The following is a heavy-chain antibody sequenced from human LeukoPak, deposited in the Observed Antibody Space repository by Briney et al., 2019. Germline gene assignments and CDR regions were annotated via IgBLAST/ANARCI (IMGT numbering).Heavy chain of an antibody. D-gene: IGHD4-17*01. V-gene: IGHV1-69*05. Sequence: GASVKVSCKASGGTFSSYAISWVRQAPGQGLEWMGGIIPIFGTANYAQKFQGRVTITTDESKSTAYMELSSLRSEDTAVYYCARGGYGDYVFDYWGQGTLVTVSS. CDR2: IIPIFGTA. CDR1: GGTFSSYA. J-gene: IGHJ4*02. CDR3: ARGGYGDYVFDY.